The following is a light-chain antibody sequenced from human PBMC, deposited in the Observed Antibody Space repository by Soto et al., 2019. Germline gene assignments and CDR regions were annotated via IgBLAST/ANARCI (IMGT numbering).Light chain of an antibody. CDR1: QSVSSIY. CDR3: QQYDNSPLT. V-gene: IGKV3-20*01. CDR2: GAS. J-gene: IGKJ4*01. Sequence: DIVLTQSPGTLSLSPGERATLSCRASQSVSSIYLAWYQQKPGQAPRLLIYGASNRATGIPDRFSGGGSGTDLTLTISRLEPEDFAVYYCQQYDNSPLTVGGGTKVDSK.